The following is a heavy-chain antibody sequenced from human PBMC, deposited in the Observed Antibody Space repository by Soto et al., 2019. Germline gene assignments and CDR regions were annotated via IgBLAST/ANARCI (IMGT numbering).Heavy chain of an antibody. CDR2: MSYDGSNK. J-gene: IGHJ4*02. V-gene: IGHV3-30-3*01. CDR1: GFTFGTYA. Sequence: QVQLVESGGGVVQPGRSLRLSCAASGFTFGTYAMHWVRRAPGKGLEWMAVMSYDGSNKYYADSVKGRFTISRDNSKNTLYLQMNSLRHEDTALYYCARDGGAYWGQGTLVIVSS. CDR3: ARDGGAY. D-gene: IGHD3-16*01.